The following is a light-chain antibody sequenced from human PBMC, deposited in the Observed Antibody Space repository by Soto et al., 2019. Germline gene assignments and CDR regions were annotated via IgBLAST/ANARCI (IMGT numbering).Light chain of an antibody. CDR2: GAS. Sequence: EIVMTQSPATLSVSPGERATLSCRASQSVSSNLAWYQQKPGQAPRLLIYGASTRATGIPARFSGSGSGTECTLTISSLQSEDFAVYDCQQYNNWPLSWTFGQGTKVEIK. CDR3: QQYNNWPLSWT. CDR1: QSVSSN. V-gene: IGKV3-15*01. J-gene: IGKJ1*01.